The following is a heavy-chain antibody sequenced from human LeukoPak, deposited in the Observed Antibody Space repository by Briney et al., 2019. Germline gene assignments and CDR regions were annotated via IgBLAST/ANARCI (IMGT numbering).Heavy chain of an antibody. D-gene: IGHD3-9*01. Sequence: GGSLRLSCAASGFTFDDYAMHWVRQAPGKGLEWVSGISWNSGSIGYADSVKGRFTISRDNAKNSLYLQMNSLRAEDTALYYCAKDTDDILTGPETYFDYWAQGTLVTVSS. CDR2: ISWNSGSI. V-gene: IGHV3-9*01. CDR3: AKDTDDILTGPETYFDY. CDR1: GFTFDDYA. J-gene: IGHJ4*02.